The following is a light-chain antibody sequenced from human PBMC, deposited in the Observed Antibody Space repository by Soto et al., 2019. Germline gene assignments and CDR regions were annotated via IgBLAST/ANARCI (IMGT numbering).Light chain of an antibody. Sequence: IVLTQSPGTLSLSPGERPTLSCRASQSVSSNLAWYQQKPGQAPRLLIYGASSRATGIPDRFSGSGSGTDFTLTISRLEPEDFAVYYCQQYHSSVWTFGQGTKVDIK. CDR1: QSVSSN. CDR3: QQYHSSVWT. V-gene: IGKV3-20*01. J-gene: IGKJ1*01. CDR2: GAS.